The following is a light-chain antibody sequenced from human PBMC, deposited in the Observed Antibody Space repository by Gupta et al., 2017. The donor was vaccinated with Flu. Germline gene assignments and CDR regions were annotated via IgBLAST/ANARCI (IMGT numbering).Light chain of an antibody. V-gene: IGLV2-8*01. CDR2: DVT. J-gene: IGLJ2*01. CDR3: RSSEGSSNPGV. CDR1: SSDVGGYNF. Sequence: QSALTQPPSASGSPGQSVTISCTGTSSDVGGYNFVSWYQQHPGKAPKLMIYDVTKRPSGVPERFSGSKSGNTASLTISGLQAEDEADFYCRSSEGSSNPGVFGGGTKLTVV.